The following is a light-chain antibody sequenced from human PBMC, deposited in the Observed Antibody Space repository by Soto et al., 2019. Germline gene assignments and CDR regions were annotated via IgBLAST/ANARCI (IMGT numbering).Light chain of an antibody. Sequence: DIQMTQSPSTLSASVGDRVTITCRASQSISSWLAWYQQKPGNPPRLLIYEESTLHSGVPSRFSGRKVGTQFILTIDSLQPEDFATYYCQQVKSYPRTFGGGTKVDI. V-gene: IGKV1-5*01. J-gene: IGKJ4*01. CDR2: EES. CDR3: QQVKSYPRT. CDR1: QSISSW.